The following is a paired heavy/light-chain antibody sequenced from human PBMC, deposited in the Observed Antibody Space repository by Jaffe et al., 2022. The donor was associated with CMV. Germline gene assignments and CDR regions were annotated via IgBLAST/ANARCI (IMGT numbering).Heavy chain of an antibody. D-gene: IGHD6-6*01. V-gene: IGHV3-33*01. Sequence: QVQLVESGGGVVQPGRSLRLSCAASGFTFSSYGMHWVRQAPGKGLEWVAVIWYDGSNKYYADSVKGRFTISRDNSKNTLYLQMNSLRAEDTAVYYCARELRIAARKNYYYYYGMDVWGQGTTVTVSS. CDR1: GFTFSSYG. J-gene: IGHJ6*02. CDR3: ARELRIAARKNYYYYYGMDV. CDR2: IWYDGSNK.
Light chain of an antibody. V-gene: IGKV1-39*01. CDR2: AAS. CDR1: QSISSY. J-gene: IGKJ4*01. Sequence: DIQMTQSPSSLSASVGDRVTITCRASQSISSYLNWYQQKPGKAPKLLIYAASSLQSGVPSRFSGSGSGTDFTLTISSLQPEDFATYYCQQSYSTPSFGGGTKVEIK. CDR3: QQSYSTPS.